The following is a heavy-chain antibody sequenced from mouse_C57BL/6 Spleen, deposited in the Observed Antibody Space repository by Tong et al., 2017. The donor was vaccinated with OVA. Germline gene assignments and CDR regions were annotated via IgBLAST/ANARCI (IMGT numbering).Heavy chain of an antibody. V-gene: IGHV5-17*01. D-gene: IGHD2-1*01. CDR3: ARLMIYYGNYVGFAMDY. J-gene: IGHJ4*01. CDR2: ISSGSSTI. CDR1: GFTFSDYG. Sequence: EVQLQESGGGLVKPGGSLKLSCAASGFTFSDYGMHWVRQAPEKGLEWVAYISSGSSTIYYADTVKGRFTISRDNAKNTLFLQMTSLRSEDTAMYYCARLMIYYGNYVGFAMDYWGQGTSVTVSS.